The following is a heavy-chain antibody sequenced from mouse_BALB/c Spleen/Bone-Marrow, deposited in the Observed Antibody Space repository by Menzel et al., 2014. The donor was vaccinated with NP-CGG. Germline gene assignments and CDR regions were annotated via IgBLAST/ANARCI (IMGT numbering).Heavy chain of an antibody. CDR2: INPSTGYT. CDR3: ARIYYYGRDY. V-gene: IGHV1-7*01. D-gene: IGHD1-1*01. Sequence: QVQLQQPGAELAKPGASVKMSCKASGYTFTNYWMHWVKQRPGQGLEWIGYINPSTGYTGYNQKFKDKATLTADKSSSTAYMQLSSLTSEDSAVYYCARIYYYGRDYWGQGTTLTVSS. J-gene: IGHJ2*01. CDR1: GYTFTNYW.